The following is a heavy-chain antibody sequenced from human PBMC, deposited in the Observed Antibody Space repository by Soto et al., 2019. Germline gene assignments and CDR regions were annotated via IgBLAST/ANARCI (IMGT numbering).Heavy chain of an antibody. CDR3: ARVDPYYASDL. CDR2: IWYDGINT. J-gene: IGHJ5*02. CDR1: GFTFTNYG. Sequence: QEQLVESGGGVAQPGRSLRLSCAASGFTFTNYGMQWVRQAPGKGLERVAVIWYDGINTHYTESVKGRFSITRDDSKNTLYLQRNSLRVEDTAVYNCARVDPYYASDLWGQGTLVTVSS. V-gene: IGHV3-33*01. D-gene: IGHD3-3*01.